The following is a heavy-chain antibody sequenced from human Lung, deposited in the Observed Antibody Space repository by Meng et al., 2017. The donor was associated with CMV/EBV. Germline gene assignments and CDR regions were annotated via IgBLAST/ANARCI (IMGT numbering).Heavy chain of an antibody. J-gene: IGHJ4*02. CDR1: GGSIGSGGYY. V-gene: IGHV4-31*03. CDR3: AREAGRDGYATPKFDY. Sequence: GQPQDSGPGLVQPSQALYLTCTVSGGSIGSGGYYWSWIRQHPGKGLEWIGYIYYTGSTFYNPSLKSRVTISVDTSKNQFSLKLIPATAADTAVYYCAREAGRDGYATPKFDYWGQGTLVTVSS. CDR2: IYYTGST. D-gene: IGHD5-24*01.